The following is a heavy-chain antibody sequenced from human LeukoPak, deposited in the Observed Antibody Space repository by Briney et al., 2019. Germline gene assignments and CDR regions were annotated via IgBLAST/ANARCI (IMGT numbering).Heavy chain of an antibody. D-gene: IGHD3-10*01. Sequence: SESLPLSCTVSGGSISSYYWSWIRQPPGKGLEWIGYIYYSGSTNYNPSLKSRVTISVDTSKNQFSLKLSSVTAADTAVYYCARVGYYGSGSYPVDYWGQGTLVTVSS. CDR2: IYYSGST. CDR1: GGSISSYY. V-gene: IGHV4-59*01. CDR3: ARVGYYGSGSYPVDY. J-gene: IGHJ4*02.